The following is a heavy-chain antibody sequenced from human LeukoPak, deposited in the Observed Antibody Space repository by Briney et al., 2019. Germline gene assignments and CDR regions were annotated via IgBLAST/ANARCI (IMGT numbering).Heavy chain of an antibody. D-gene: IGHD6-19*01. Sequence: ASVKVSCKASGYTFTSYYMHWVRQAPGQGLEWMGIINPSGGSTSYAQKFQGRVTMTRDTSISTAYMELSRLRSDDTAVYYCARFLGSGWYTDFDYWGQGTLVTVSS. J-gene: IGHJ4*02. CDR3: ARFLGSGWYTDFDY. V-gene: IGHV1-46*01. CDR1: GYTFTSYY. CDR2: INPSGGST.